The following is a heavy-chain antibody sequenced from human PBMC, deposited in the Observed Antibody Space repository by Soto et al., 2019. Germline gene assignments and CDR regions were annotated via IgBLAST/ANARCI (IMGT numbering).Heavy chain of an antibody. CDR2: IYPGDSDT. CDR3: ARHKGYYDIFHVAFDI. J-gene: IGHJ3*02. D-gene: IGHD3-9*01. CDR1: GYSFTSYW. Sequence: PGESLKISCKGSGYSFTSYWIGWVRQMPGKGLEWMGIIYPGDSDTRYSPSFQGQVTISADKSISTAYLQWSSLKASDTAMYYCARHKGYYDIFHVAFDIWGQGTMVTV. V-gene: IGHV5-51*01.